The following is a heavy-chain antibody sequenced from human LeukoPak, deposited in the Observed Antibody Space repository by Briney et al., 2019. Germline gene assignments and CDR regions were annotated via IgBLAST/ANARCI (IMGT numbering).Heavy chain of an antibody. D-gene: IGHD3-16*02. CDR1: GGSIASGSYY. Sequence: PSETLSFTCTVSGGSIASGSYYWSWIRQPAGKGLEWIGRISASGSTNYNPSLKSRVTISVDTSNEQFSLKLSSVTAADTAVYYCARVVDYVWGSYQGYFDYWGQGTLVTVSS. J-gene: IGHJ4*02. CDR2: ISASGST. V-gene: IGHV4-61*02. CDR3: ARVVDYVWGSYQGYFDY.